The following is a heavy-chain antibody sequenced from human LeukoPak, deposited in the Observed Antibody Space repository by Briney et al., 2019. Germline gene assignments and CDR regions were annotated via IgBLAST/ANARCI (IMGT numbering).Heavy chain of an antibody. CDR1: NYTFASYG. D-gene: IGHD1-20*01. Sequence: ASVKVSCRASNYTFASYGLSWVRQAPGQGLQWVGWISPYDGNTNYAQRFQARVTMSIDKSTRTVYMELRRLRLDDTAVYYCVRVWPPNAVDRGMTYSDFTALDVWGQGTTVIVSS. CDR3: VRVWPPNAVDRGMTYSDFTALDV. CDR2: ISPYDGNT. V-gene: IGHV1-18*01. J-gene: IGHJ3*01.